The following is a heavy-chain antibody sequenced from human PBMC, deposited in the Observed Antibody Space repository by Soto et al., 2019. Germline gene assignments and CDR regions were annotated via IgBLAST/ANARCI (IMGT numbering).Heavy chain of an antibody. D-gene: IGHD2-15*01. V-gene: IGHV3-30*18. CDR1: GFTLSSYG. CDR3: AKAPSPCSGGSCYVDY. J-gene: IGHJ4*02. Sequence: QVQLVESGGGVVQPGRSLRLSCAASGFTLSSYGMYWVRQAPGKGLEWGAVISYDGSNKYYADSVKGRFTISRDNSKNTLYLQMNSLRAEDTAVYYCAKAPSPCSGGSCYVDYWGQGALVTVSS. CDR2: ISYDGSNK.